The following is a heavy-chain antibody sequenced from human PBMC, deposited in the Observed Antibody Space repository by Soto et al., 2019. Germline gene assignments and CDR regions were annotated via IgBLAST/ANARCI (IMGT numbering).Heavy chain of an antibody. J-gene: IGHJ6*02. V-gene: IGHV3-30-3*01. CDR3: ARDSKIFRIQLWLGDYYYGMDV. CDR1: GFAFSSYA. Sequence: GGSLRLSCAASGFAFSSYAMHWVRQAPGKGLEWVAVISYDGSNKYYADSVKGRFTISRDNSKNTLYLQMNSLRAEDTAVYYCARDSKIFRIQLWLGDYYYGMDVWGQGTTVTV. CDR2: ISYDGSNK. D-gene: IGHD5-18*01.